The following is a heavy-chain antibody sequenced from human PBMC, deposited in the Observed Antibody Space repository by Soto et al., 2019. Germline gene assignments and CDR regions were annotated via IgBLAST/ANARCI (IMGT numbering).Heavy chain of an antibody. V-gene: IGHV3-9*01. J-gene: IGHJ4*02. D-gene: IGHD3-10*01. CDR2: ISWNSGSI. Sequence: GGSLRLSCAASGFTFDDYAMHWVRQAPGKGLEWVSGISWNSGSIGYADSVKGRFTISRDNAKNSLYLQMNSLRAEDTALYYCAKDFLSGGPHSYYFDYWGQGTLVTVSS. CDR3: AKDFLSGGPHSYYFDY. CDR1: GFTFDDYA.